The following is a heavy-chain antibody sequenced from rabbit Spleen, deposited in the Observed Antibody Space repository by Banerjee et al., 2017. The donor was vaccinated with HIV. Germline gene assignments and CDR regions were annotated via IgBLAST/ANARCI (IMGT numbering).Heavy chain of an antibody. Sequence: QEQLEESGGDLVKPEGSLTLTCTASGFSFNINEMCWVRQAPGKRPEWIACIYTGSGSTYYASWAKGRFTISKPSSTTVTLQMTSLTAADTDIYFCARGSAAMTMVITGFYFNLWGPGTLVTVS. CDR1: GFSFNINE. J-gene: IGHJ4*01. CDR3: ARGSAAMTMVITGFYFNL. V-gene: IGHV1S45*01. D-gene: IGHD2-1*01. CDR2: IYTGSGST.